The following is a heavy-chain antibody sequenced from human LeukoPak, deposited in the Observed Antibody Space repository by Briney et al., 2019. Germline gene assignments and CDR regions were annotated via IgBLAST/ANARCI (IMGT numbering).Heavy chain of an antibody. CDR2: FYHGETT. D-gene: IGHD2-21*02. Sequence: PSETLSLTCTVSDYSFNSGYYWAWIRQPPGKGMEWIGSFYHGETTSYNPSLKGRVIISLDTSNNQFSLRVTSVTAADTAVYYCARHVRSGCGGDCYPYWGQGTLVTVSS. J-gene: IGHJ4*02. CDR1: DYSFNSGYY. V-gene: IGHV4-38-2*02. CDR3: ARHVRSGCGGDCYPY.